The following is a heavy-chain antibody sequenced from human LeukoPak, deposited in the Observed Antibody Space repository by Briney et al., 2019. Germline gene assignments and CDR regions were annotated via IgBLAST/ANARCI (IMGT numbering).Heavy chain of an antibody. CDR2: IKSDGSDK. V-gene: IGHV3-7*03. CDR1: GFRFTNYW. CDR3: AKNGGWTFDY. D-gene: IGHD6-19*01. J-gene: IGHJ4*02. Sequence: PGGSLRLSCAASGFRFTNYWMTWVRQAPGKGLEWVAIIKSDGSDKYYVDSVKGRFTISRDNAKNSLYLQMNSLRDEDTAFYYCAKNGGWTFDYWGQGILVTVSS.